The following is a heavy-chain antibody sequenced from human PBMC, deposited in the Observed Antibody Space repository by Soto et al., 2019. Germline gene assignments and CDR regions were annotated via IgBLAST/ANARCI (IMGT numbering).Heavy chain of an antibody. D-gene: IGHD6-19*01. V-gene: IGHV4-39*01. CDR3: ARVSGWYAVYYYYGMDV. CDR1: GGSISSSSYY. J-gene: IGHJ6*02. Sequence: SETLSLTCTVSGGSISSSSYYWGWIRQPPGKGLEWIGRIYYSGSTYYNPYLKSRVTISVDTSKNQFSLKLSSGTAADTAVYYCARVSGWYAVYYYYGMDVWGQGTTVTVSS. CDR2: IYYSGST.